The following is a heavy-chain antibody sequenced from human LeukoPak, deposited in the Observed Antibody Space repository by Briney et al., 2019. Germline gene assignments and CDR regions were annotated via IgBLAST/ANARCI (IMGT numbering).Heavy chain of an antibody. CDR3: AKSMALYYYYGMDV. Sequence: GGSLRLSCAASGFTVSSNYMSWVRQAPGKGLEWVSLIYSGGSTYYADSVKGRFTISRDNSKNTLYLQMNSLRAKDTAVYYCAKSMALYYYYGMDVWGQGTAVTVSS. D-gene: IGHD2/OR15-2a*01. V-gene: IGHV3-66*01. CDR1: GFTVSSNY. J-gene: IGHJ6*02. CDR2: IYSGGST.